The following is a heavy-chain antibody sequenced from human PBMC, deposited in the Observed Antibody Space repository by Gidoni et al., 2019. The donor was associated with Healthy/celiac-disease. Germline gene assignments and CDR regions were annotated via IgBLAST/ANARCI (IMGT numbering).Heavy chain of an antibody. CDR2: ISYDGSNK. Sequence: VQPVECGGGVVQRGGSLRLSCAASGFAFSTYGMHWVRQAPGKGREWVAVISYDGSNKYYADSVKGRFTISRDNYKNTLYLQMNSLRAEDTAVYYCAKVVGDYGEYYFDYWGQGTLVTVSS. V-gene: IGHV3-30*18. J-gene: IGHJ4*02. CDR3: AKVVGDYGEYYFDY. D-gene: IGHD4-17*01. CDR1: GFAFSTYG.